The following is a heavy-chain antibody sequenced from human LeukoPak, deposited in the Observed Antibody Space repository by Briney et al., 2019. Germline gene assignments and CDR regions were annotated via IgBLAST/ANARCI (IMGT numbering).Heavy chain of an antibody. CDR2: ISGYNGNT. CDR1: GYNFNIYG. Sequence: ASVKVSCKTSGYNFNIYGISWVRQAPGQGLEWMGWISGYNGNTNSAPKLQGRVTMTTDTSTSTAHMELRSLTSDDTAVYYRARDERARDFGAAGYFDYWGQGTLVTVSS. J-gene: IGHJ4*02. V-gene: IGHV1-18*01. D-gene: IGHD4-17*01. CDR3: ARDERARDFGAAGYFDY.